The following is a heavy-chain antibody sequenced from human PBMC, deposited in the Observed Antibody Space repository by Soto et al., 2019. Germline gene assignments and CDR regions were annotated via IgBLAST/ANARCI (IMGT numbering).Heavy chain of an antibody. J-gene: IGHJ3*02. D-gene: IGHD4-17*01. CDR1: GYTFTGYY. V-gene: IGHV1-2*02. CDR2: INPNSGGT. CDR3: ARDRDGDYGDAFDI. Sequence: VASVKVSCKASGYTFTGYYMHWVRQAPGQGLEWMGWINPNSGGTNYAQKFQGRVTMTRDASISTAYMELSRLRSDDTAVYYCARDRDGDYGDAFDIWGQGTMVTVSS.